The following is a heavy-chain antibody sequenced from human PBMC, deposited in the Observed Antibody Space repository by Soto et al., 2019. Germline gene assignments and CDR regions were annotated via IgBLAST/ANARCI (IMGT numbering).Heavy chain of an antibody. Sequence: SVKVSCKASGGTFSSYAISWVRQAPGQGLEWMGGIIPIFGTANYAQKFQRRVTITADKSTSTAYMELSSLRSEDTAVYYCARGIWGGSPVNYYYYYGMDVWGQGTTVTVSS. CDR2: IIPIFGTA. J-gene: IGHJ6*02. D-gene: IGHD1-26*01. CDR3: ARGIWGGSPVNYYYYYGMDV. CDR1: GGTFSSYA. V-gene: IGHV1-69*06.